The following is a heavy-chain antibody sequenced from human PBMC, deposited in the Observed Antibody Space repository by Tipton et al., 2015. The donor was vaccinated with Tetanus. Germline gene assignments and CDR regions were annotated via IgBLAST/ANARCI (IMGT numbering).Heavy chain of an antibody. Sequence: QVQLVQSGGGLVKPGGSLRLSCEASGFAFSDYYMAWIRQAPGKGLEWVSYLSSTGTTIYHADSVKGRFTISRDNANKSLYVQMDSLRPEDTALYYCARAVRGRDVFDLWGQGTMVIVSS. CDR1: GFAFSDYY. D-gene: IGHD3-10*01. CDR2: LSSTGTTI. J-gene: IGHJ3*01. CDR3: ARAVRGRDVFDL. V-gene: IGHV3-11*01.